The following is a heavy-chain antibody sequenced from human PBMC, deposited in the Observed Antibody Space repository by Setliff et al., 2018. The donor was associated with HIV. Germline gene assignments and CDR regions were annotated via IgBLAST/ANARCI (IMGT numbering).Heavy chain of an antibody. CDR3: ARQPSGFLNPKDSFDF. CDR1: GYNFANYW. Sequence: PGESLKISCKASGYNFANYWIGWVRQRPGKGLEWMGIIYPGDSDTKYSPSFQGQVSISADKSTSTAFLQWISLKASDTATYYCARQPSGFLNPKDSFDFWGQGTRGTV. CDR2: IYPGDSDT. J-gene: IGHJ3*01. V-gene: IGHV5-51*01.